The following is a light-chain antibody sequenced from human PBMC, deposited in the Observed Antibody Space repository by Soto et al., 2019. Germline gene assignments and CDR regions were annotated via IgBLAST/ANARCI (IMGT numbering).Light chain of an antibody. J-gene: IGLJ1*01. V-gene: IGLV2-11*01. CDR3: CSYAGSYTNDV. Sequence: QSALTQPRSVSGSPGQSVTISCTGTSSDVGGYNYVSWYQQHPGKAPKLMIYDVSKRPSGVPERFTGSKSGNTASLTISGLQAEANANYDCCSYAGSYTNDVFGTGTKLTVL. CDR2: DVS. CDR1: SSDVGGYNY.